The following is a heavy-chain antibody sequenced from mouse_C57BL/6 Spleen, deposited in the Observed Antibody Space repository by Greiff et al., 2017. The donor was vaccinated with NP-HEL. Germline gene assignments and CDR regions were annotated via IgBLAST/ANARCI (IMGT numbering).Heavy chain of an antibody. V-gene: IGHV5-17*01. CDR3: ARRIYYDYDDYAMDY. Sequence: EVNVVESGGGLVKPGGSLKLSCAASGFTFSDYGMHWVRQAPEKGLEWVAYISSGSSTIYYADTVKGRFTISRDNAKNTLSLHMTSLRSEDTAMYYCARRIYYDYDDYAMDYWGQGTSVTVSS. CDR1: GFTFSDYG. J-gene: IGHJ4*01. CDR2: ISSGSSTI. D-gene: IGHD2-4*01.